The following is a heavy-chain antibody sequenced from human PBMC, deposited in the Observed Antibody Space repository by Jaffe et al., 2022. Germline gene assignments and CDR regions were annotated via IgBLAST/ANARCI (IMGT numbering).Heavy chain of an antibody. D-gene: IGHD4-17*01. Sequence: QVQLVQSGAEVKKPGASVKVSCKASGYTFTGYYMHWVRQAPGQGLEWMGWINPNSGGTNYAQKFQGRVTMTRDTSISTAYMELSRLRSDDTAVYYCAVMTTVTTNPGLVDYWGQGTLVTVSS. V-gene: IGHV1-2*02. J-gene: IGHJ4*02. CDR3: AVMTTVTTNPGLVDY. CDR1: GYTFTGYY. CDR2: INPNSGGT.